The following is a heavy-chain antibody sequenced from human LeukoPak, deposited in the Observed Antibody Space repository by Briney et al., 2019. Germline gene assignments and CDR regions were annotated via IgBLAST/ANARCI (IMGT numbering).Heavy chain of an antibody. CDR1: GYTFTSYG. CDR2: ISAYNGNT. D-gene: IGHD6-13*01. CDR3: ARGSSHSSSWYQDY. Sequence: ASVKVSCKASGYTFTSYGISWVRQAPGQGLEWMGWISAYNGNTNYAQKLQGRVTMTTDTSTSAAYMELRSLRSDDTAVYYCARGSSHSSSWYQDYWGQGTLVTVSS. V-gene: IGHV1-18*01. J-gene: IGHJ4*02.